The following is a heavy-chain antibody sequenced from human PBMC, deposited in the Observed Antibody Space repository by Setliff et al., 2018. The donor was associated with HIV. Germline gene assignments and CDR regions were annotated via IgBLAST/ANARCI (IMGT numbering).Heavy chain of an antibody. J-gene: IGHJ4*01. V-gene: IGHV1-8*02. Sequence: GASVKVSCKASGYTFTSYDINWVRQATGQGLEWMGWMTPSSGNTGYAQKFQGRVSMTRNTSISTAYMELSSLRSEDTAVYYCARVGSYWTQFDYWGQGTLVTVSS. D-gene: IGHD2-15*01. CDR1: GYTFTSYD. CDR2: MTPSSGNT. CDR3: ARVGSYWTQFDY.